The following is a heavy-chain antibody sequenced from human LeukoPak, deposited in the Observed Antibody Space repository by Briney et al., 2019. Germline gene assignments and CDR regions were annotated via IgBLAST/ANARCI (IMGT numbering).Heavy chain of an antibody. J-gene: IGHJ4*02. CDR1: GFTFSSYA. D-gene: IGHD3-22*01. CDR3: ARDLPPPPVTFYDSSGPDY. V-gene: IGHV3-30-3*01. Sequence: PGRSLRLSCAASGFTFSSYAMHWVRQAPGKGLEWVAVISYDGSNKYYADSVKGRFTISRDNSKNTLYLQMNSLRAEDTAVYYCARDLPPPPVTFYDSSGPDYWGQGTLVTVSS. CDR2: ISYDGSNK.